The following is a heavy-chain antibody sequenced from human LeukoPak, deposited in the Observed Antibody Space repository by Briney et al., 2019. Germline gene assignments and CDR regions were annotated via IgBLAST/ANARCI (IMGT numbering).Heavy chain of an antibody. CDR2: INWNGGST. CDR3: ARGYCSGNTCFPFDY. V-gene: IGHV3-20*04. Sequence: GGSLRLSCAASGFTFDDYGMSWVRQPPGKGLEWVTGINWNGGSTGYADSVKGRFTISRDIAKNSLYLQMNSLRAEDTALHYCARGYCSGNTCFPFDYWGQGTLVTVSS. D-gene: IGHD2-15*01. CDR1: GFTFDDYG. J-gene: IGHJ4*02.